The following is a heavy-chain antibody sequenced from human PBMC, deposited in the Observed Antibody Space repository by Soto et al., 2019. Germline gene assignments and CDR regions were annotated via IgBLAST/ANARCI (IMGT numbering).Heavy chain of an antibody. CDR2: ISYGGNNK. Sequence: QVQVVESGGGVVQPGGSLRLSCAASGFTFSTSAMHWVRQAPGKGLEWMAMISYGGNNKYYADSVKGRFTISRDISEITLYLQMNRLRTEDTAVYYCAREEFEAGRGHFGCWGQGTVVSVSS. CDR1: GFTFSTSA. V-gene: IGHV3-30-3*01. CDR3: AREEFEAGRGHFGC. J-gene: IGHJ4*02. D-gene: IGHD6-13*01.